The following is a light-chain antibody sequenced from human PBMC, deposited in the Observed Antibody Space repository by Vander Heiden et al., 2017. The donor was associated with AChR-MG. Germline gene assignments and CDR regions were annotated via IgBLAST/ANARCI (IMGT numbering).Light chain of an antibody. V-gene: IGLV3-1*01. J-gene: IGLJ2*01. CDR1: KLGDKY. CDR2: QAS. CDR3: QAWDSSTAV. Sequence: YELTQPPSVSVSPGQTASITCSGDKLGDKYACWYQQKPGQSPVLVIYQASKRPSGIPERFSGSNSGNTATLTIGGTQAMDEADYYCQAWDSSTAVFGGGTKLTVL.